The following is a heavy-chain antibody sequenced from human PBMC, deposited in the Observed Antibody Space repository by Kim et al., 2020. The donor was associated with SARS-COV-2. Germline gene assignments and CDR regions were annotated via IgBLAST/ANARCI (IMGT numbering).Heavy chain of an antibody. Sequence: AEPGKGRFTISRENSKNTLSLQMNSLRAEDTAVYYCAKGTTSTTYSATDYWGQGTLVTVSS. CDR3: AKGTTSTTYSATDY. D-gene: IGHD2-2*01. V-gene: IGHV3-23*01. J-gene: IGHJ4*02.